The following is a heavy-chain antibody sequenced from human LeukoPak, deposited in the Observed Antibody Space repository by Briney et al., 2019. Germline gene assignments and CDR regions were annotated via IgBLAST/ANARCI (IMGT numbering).Heavy chain of an antibody. V-gene: IGHV4-59*01. CDR3: ASDYSGSHDY. Sequence: SETLSLTCTLSGGSISSYYWSWIPQPPGKGLEWIGYIYYSGSTNYNPSLKSRVTIPVDTSKNQFSLKLSSVTAADTAVYYCASDYSGSHDYGGQGTLVTVSS. CDR1: GGSISSYY. CDR2: IYYSGST. J-gene: IGHJ4*02. D-gene: IGHD1-26*01.